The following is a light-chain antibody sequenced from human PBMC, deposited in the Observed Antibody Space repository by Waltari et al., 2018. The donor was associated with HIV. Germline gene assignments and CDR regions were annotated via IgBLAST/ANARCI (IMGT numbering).Light chain of an antibody. CDR2: EVS. J-gene: IGLJ2*01. CDR3: CAYAGSTTYVI. Sequence: QSALTQPAPVSGSPGQPLTISCTGTRSDVGGYNLVSCYQQHPGKAPKLIIDEVSKRPSGVSSRFSGSKSGNTASLTISGLQAEDESDYYCCAYAGSTTYVIFGGGTKLTVL. V-gene: IGLV2-23*02. CDR1: RSDVGGYNL.